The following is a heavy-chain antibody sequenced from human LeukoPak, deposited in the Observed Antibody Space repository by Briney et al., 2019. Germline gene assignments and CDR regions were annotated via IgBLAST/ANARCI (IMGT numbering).Heavy chain of an antibody. Sequence: PSETLSLTCNVSGYYISSGYYWGWIRQSPGKALEWIGSIYHAGSTFHNPSLKSRVTISVDTSKNQFSLKLSSVTAADTAVYYCARGVSGEQVLRYFDWLSGPMYYFDYWGQGTLVTVSS. D-gene: IGHD3-9*01. CDR3: ARGVSGEQVLRYFDWLSGPMYYFDY. CDR2: IYHAGST. J-gene: IGHJ4*02. CDR1: GYYISSGYY. V-gene: IGHV4-38-2*02.